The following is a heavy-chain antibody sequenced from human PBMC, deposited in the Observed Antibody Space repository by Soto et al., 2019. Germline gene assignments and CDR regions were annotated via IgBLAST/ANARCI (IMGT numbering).Heavy chain of an antibody. CDR1: GGTFRTYA. CDR3: AKGAVAGTPTSYYYYGMDV. D-gene: IGHD6-19*01. J-gene: IGHJ6*02. Sequence: QVQLLQSGAEVKKPGSSVRVSCEASGGTFRTYAISWVRQAPGQGLEWMGEIIPIFGTVNYAQKFQGSVKITADESTTTVYMDLRSLRSEDTAVYYCAKGAVAGTPTSYYYYGMDVWGQGTTVTVSS. CDR2: IIPIFGTV. V-gene: IGHV1-69*12.